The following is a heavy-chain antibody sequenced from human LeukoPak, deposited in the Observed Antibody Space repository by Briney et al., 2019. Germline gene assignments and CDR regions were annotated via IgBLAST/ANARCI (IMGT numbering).Heavy chain of an antibody. Sequence: ASVKVSCKASGYTFTGYYMHWVRQAPGQGLEWVGWINPNSGGTNYAQKFQGRVTMTRDTSISTAYMELSRLRSDDTAVYYCARDRATMVRGVIGYWGQGTLVTVSS. D-gene: IGHD3-10*01. CDR1: GYTFTGYY. CDR3: ARDRATMVRGVIGY. J-gene: IGHJ4*02. V-gene: IGHV1-2*02. CDR2: INPNSGGT.